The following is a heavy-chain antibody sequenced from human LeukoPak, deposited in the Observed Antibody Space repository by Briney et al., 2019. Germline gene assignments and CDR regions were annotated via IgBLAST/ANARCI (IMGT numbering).Heavy chain of an antibody. Sequence: SETLSLTCAVSGGSISSYYWNWIRQPPGKGLEGIGYIYYSGSTNYNPSLKSRVTISMDTSKNQLSLQLRSVTAADTAVYYCATDVRGLVPYYFDFWGQGTLVTVSS. D-gene: IGHD3-10*02. CDR2: IYYSGST. V-gene: IGHV4-59*01. CDR3: ATDVRGLVPYYFDF. CDR1: GGSISSYY. J-gene: IGHJ4*02.